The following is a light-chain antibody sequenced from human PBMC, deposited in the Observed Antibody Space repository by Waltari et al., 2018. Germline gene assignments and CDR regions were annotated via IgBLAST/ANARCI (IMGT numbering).Light chain of an antibody. V-gene: IGKV3-11*01. Sequence: PGERATLSCRASQNIQTFLAWYQHRPGQPPRLLIYDAFYRATGIPARFSGSGSGTDFTLSISSLEPEDFAVYFCQQRSDWPPFTFGPGTRVDI. CDR1: QNIQTF. CDR3: QQRSDWPPFT. J-gene: IGKJ3*01. CDR2: DAF.